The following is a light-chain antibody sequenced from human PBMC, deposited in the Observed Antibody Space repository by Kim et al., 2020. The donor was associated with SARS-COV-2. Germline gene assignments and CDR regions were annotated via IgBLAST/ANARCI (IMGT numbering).Light chain of an antibody. CDR3: QQRSNWLT. V-gene: IGKV3D-20*02. Sequence: EIVLTQSPGTLSLSPGERATLSCRASQSVRSSYLAWYQHKPGQAPRLLIYGASSRATGIPDRFSGSGSGTDFTLTISSLEPEDFAVYYCQQRSNWLTFGGGTKVDIK. CDR2: GAS. CDR1: QSVRSSY. J-gene: IGKJ4*01.